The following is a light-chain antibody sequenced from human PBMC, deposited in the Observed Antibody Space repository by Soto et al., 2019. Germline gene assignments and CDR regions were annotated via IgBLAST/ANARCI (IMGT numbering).Light chain of an antibody. Sequence: DIQMTQSPSTLSASVGDRVTITCRASQSISSWLAWYQQKPGKAPKLLIYKASSLESGVPSRFSGSGSGTEFTLTISSLQPDDFATYYCKQYNSYWTFGQGTRWISN. CDR3: KQYNSYWT. V-gene: IGKV1-5*03. CDR2: KAS. CDR1: QSISSW. J-gene: IGKJ1*01.